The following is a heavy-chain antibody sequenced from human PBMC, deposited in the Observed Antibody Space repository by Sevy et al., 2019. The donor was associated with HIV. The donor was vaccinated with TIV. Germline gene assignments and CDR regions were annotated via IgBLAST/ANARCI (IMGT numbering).Heavy chain of an antibody. Sequence: GGSLRLSCAASGFTFRNYDMHWVRQAPGKGLEWISFIRYDGSHKSYAESVKGRFTISRDNYKNTLDLHMNSLRPEDTAVYFCAKDAPSRFDYWGQGALVTVSS. V-gene: IGHV3-30*02. CDR2: IRYDGSHK. J-gene: IGHJ4*02. CDR3: AKDAPSRFDY. CDR1: GFTFRNYD.